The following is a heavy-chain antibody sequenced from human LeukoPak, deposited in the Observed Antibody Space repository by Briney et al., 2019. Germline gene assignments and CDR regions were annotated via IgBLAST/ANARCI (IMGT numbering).Heavy chain of an antibody. V-gene: IGHV3-66*01. CDR3: ARDVQRSSWYGDVWYFDY. D-gene: IGHD6-13*01. Sequence: PGGSLRLSCAASGFTVSSNYMSWVRQAPGKGLEWVSVIYSGGSTYYADSVKGRFTISRDNSKNTLYLQMNSLRAEDTAVYYCARDVQRSSWYGDVWYFDYWGQGTLVTVSS. J-gene: IGHJ4*02. CDR1: GFTVSSNY. CDR2: IYSGGST.